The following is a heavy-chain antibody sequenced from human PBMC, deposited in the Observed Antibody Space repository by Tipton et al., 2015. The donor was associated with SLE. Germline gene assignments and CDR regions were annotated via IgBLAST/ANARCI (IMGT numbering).Heavy chain of an antibody. CDR1: GFSLSYYS. CDR2: ISGSSSSI. D-gene: IGHD1-26*01. J-gene: IGHJ2*01. V-gene: IGHV3-48*01. Sequence: GSLRLSCAASGFSLSYYSMNWVRQAPGKGLEWLSYISGSSSSIHYADSVKGRFTISRDNAENSLYLQMNSLRAEDTAVYYCVRARGVLGGSGWYFELWGRGTLVTVSS. CDR3: VRARGVLGGSGWYFEL.